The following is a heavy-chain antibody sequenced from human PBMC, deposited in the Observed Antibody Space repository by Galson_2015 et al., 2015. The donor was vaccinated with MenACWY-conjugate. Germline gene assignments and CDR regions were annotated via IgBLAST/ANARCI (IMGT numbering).Heavy chain of an antibody. D-gene: IGHD2-15*01. CDR3: ARSLCSGGSCDYYYYMDV. CDR1: GGTFSSYA. CDR2: IIPIFGTA. V-gene: IGHV1-69*13. Sequence: SVKVSCKASGGTFSSYAISWVRQAPGQGLEWMGGIIPIFGTANYAQKFQGRVTITADESTSTAYMELSSLRSEDTAVYYCARSLCSGGSCDYYYYMDVWGKGTTVTVSS. J-gene: IGHJ6*03.